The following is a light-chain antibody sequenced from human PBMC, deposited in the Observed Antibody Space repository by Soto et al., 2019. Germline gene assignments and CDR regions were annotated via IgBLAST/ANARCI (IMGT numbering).Light chain of an antibody. V-gene: IGKV3-11*01. Sequence: EIVLTHSPATLSLSPGERATLSCRASQSVSSYLAWYQQKPGQAPRLLIYDASNRATGIPVRFSGSGSGTDFTLTISSLEPEDFAVYYCQQRSNWPRTFGQGTKLEIK. CDR2: DAS. CDR1: QSVSSY. J-gene: IGKJ2*01. CDR3: QQRSNWPRT.